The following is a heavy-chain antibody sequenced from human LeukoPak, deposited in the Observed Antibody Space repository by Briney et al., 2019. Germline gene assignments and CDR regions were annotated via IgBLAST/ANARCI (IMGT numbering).Heavy chain of an antibody. CDR2: MNPNSGNT. CDR1: GYTFTSYD. V-gene: IGHV1-8*01. CDR3: AKGPYDILTGYRFDY. Sequence: ASVKVSCKASGYTFTSYDINWVRQATGQGLEWMGWMNPNSGNTGYAQKFQGRVTMTRNTSISTAYMELSSLRSEDTAVYYCAKGPYDILTGYRFDYWGQGTLVTVSS. J-gene: IGHJ4*02. D-gene: IGHD3-9*01.